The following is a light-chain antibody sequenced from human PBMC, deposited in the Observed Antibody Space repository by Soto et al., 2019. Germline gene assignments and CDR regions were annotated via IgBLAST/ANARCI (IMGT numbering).Light chain of an antibody. J-gene: IGLJ1*01. CDR1: SSDVGGYNY. Sequence: QSVLTQPASVSGSPGQSITISCTGTSSDVGGYNYVSWYQQHPGKAPKLMIYEVSNRPSGVTXRFSGSKYGNTASLTISGLQAEDEADYYCSSYTSSSTPDVFRTGTKGIVL. CDR3: SSYTSSSTPDV. CDR2: EVS. V-gene: IGLV2-14*01.